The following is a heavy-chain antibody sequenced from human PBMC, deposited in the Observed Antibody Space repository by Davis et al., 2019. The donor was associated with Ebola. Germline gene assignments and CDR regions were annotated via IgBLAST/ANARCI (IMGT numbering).Heavy chain of an antibody. J-gene: IGHJ5*02. CDR2: ISCDGSNK. CDR1: GFTFSSYA. Sequence: GESLKISCAASGFTFSSYAMHWVRPAPGKGLEWVAVISCDGSNKYYADSVKGRFTISRDNSKNTLYLQMNSLRAEDTAVYYCARVGCSGGSCYGWFDPWGQGTLVTVSS. CDR3: ARVGCSGGSCYGWFDP. V-gene: IGHV3-30-3*01. D-gene: IGHD2-15*01.